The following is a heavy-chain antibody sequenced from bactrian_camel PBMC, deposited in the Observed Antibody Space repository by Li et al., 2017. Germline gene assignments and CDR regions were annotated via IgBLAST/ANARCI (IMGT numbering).Heavy chain of an antibody. J-gene: IGHJ4*01. V-gene: IGHV3-2*01. CDR3: AQQSSPTPVGDYEYKY. CDR1: GFTFSSKY. Sequence: HVQLVESGGGLVQPGGSLRLSCAASGFTFSSKYMTWVRQAPGKGLEWVSSITTTGSRTYDGDSVKGRFTISRDNAKNTLSLQLNSLKTEDTAMYYCAQQSSPTPVGDYEYKYWGQGTQVTVS. CDR2: ITTTGSRT. D-gene: IGHD6*01.